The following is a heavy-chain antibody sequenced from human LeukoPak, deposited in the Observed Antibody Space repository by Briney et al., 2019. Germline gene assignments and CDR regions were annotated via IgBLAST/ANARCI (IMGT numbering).Heavy chain of an antibody. CDR2: INPNNGGS. J-gene: IGHJ4*02. V-gene: IGHV1-2*06. D-gene: IGHD1-7*01. Sequence: ASVRVSSKASGYTFTGYYVHWVRQAPGQVLEWMGRINPNNGGSDYAQKFQGRVTMTRDTSITTAYMDLSRLTSDDTAVYYCARGPSGTGTTVYWGQGTLVTVSS. CDR1: GYTFTGYY. CDR3: ARGPSGTGTTVY.